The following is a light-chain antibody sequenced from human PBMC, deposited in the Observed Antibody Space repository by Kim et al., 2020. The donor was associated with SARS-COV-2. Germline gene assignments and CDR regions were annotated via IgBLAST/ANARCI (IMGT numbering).Light chain of an antibody. CDR3: QVWDSSSDHRV. CDR1: NIGSKS. CDR2: YDS. V-gene: IGLV3-21*04. J-gene: IGLJ3*02. Sequence: APGKTAEINCGGNNIGSKSVHWYQQKPGQAPVLVIYYDSDRPSGIPERFSGSNSGNTATLTISRVEAGDEADYYCQVWDSSSDHRVFGGGTKLTVL.